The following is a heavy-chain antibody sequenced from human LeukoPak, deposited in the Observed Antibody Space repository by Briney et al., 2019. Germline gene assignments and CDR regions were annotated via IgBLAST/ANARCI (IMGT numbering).Heavy chain of an antibody. D-gene: IGHD3-3*01. V-gene: IGHV4-39*07. CDR1: GGSISSSSYY. CDR2: TYYSGST. Sequence: PSETLSLTCTVSGGSISSSSYYWGWIRQPPGKGLEWIGSTYYSGSTYYNPSLKSRVTISVDTSKNQFSLKLSSVTAADTAVYYCARQSVTVGDFWSGYYLYYFDYWGQGTLVTVSS. J-gene: IGHJ4*02. CDR3: ARQSVTVGDFWSGYYLYYFDY.